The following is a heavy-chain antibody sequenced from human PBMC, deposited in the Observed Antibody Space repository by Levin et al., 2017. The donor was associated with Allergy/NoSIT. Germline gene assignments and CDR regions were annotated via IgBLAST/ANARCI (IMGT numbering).Heavy chain of an antibody. CDR1: GFTFSSYS. J-gene: IGHJ4*02. CDR2: ISSSSSYI. V-gene: IGHV3-21*01. CDR3: ARARAAYATNDY. Sequence: KSGGSLRLSCAASGFTFSSYSMNWVRQAPGKGLEWVSSISSSSSYIYYADSVKGRFTISRDNAKNSLYLQMNSLRAEDTAVYYCARARAAYATNDYWGQGTLVTVSS. D-gene: IGHD2-21*01.